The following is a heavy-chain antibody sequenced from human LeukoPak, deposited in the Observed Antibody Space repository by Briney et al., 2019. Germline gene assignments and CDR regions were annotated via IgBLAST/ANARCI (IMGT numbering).Heavy chain of an antibody. CDR3: ARGTDGYPADY. Sequence: GGSLRLSCAASGFTFSSYSMNWVRQAPGKGLEWVSSISSINIYYADSVKGRFTISRDNSKNTLYLQMNSLRAEDTAVYYCARGTDGYPADYWGQGTLVTVSS. D-gene: IGHD6-25*01. CDR1: GFTFSSYS. V-gene: IGHV3-21*04. CDR2: ISSINI. J-gene: IGHJ4*02.